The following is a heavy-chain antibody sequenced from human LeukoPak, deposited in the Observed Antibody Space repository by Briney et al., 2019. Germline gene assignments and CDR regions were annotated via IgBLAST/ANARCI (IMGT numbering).Heavy chain of an antibody. V-gene: IGHV4-38-2*01. CDR2: IYGTGST. CDR3: ARYDSRGSASTRFDY. D-gene: IGHD3-16*01. CDR1: GYSLGKNYY. J-gene: IGHJ4*02. Sequence: PSETLSLTCAVSGYSLGKNYYWGWIRQRPGKGLEWIGRIYGTGSTSYNPSLMNRVTMSVDTSKNHFSLKLTSVTAADTAVYYCARYDSRGSASTRFDYWGQGILVTISS.